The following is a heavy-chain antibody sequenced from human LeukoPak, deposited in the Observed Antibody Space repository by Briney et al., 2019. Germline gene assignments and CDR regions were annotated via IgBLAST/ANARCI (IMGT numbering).Heavy chain of an antibody. CDR3: ARHRDPSSIIPPFDY. CDR1: GDSLSSSVYY. CDR2: TYHSGST. V-gene: IGHV4-39*01. D-gene: IGHD6-6*01. J-gene: IGHJ4*02. Sequence: PSETLSLTCTVSGDSLSSSVYYWGWIRQSPGKGLEWIGTTYHSGSTYYNPSLKSRVTISVDTSKNQFSLKLKSVTAADTAVYYCARHRDPSSIIPPFDYWGQGTLVTVSS.